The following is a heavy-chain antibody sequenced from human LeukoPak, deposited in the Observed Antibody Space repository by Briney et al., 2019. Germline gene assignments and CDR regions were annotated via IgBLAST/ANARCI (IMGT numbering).Heavy chain of an antibody. V-gene: IGHV4-59*01. CDR3: ARSTQDSSTSFDY. CDR1: GGSITNYY. CDR2: IYHSGST. Sequence: PSETLSLTCTVSGGSITNYYWSWIRQPSGKGLEYIGFIYHSGSTNYNPSLKSRVTMSVDKSKNQCSLRLSSVTAADTAIYFCARSTQDSSTSFDYWGQGTLVTVSS. D-gene: IGHD6-6*01. J-gene: IGHJ4*02.